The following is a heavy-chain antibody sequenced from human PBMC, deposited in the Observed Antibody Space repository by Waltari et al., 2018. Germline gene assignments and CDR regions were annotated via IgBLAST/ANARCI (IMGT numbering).Heavy chain of an antibody. Sequence: EVQLVESGGGLVKPGGSLRLSCAASGFTFSSYSMNWVRQAPGKGLEWVSSISSSSSYIYYADSVKGRFTISRDNAKNSLYLQMNSLRAEDTAVYYCARFRISSSLPYNWFDPWGQGTLVTVSS. CDR2: ISSSSSYI. D-gene: IGHD6-6*01. V-gene: IGHV3-21*01. CDR1: GFTFSSYS. CDR3: ARFRISSSLPYNWFDP. J-gene: IGHJ5*02.